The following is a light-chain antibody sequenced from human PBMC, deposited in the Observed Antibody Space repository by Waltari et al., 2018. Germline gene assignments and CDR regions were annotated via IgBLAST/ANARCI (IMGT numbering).Light chain of an antibody. V-gene: IGLV2-14*03. Sequence: QSALTQPASVSGSPGQSITISCTGTNNDVGASKFVSWYHQHPGRAPQLMIYDVTERPSGISYRFSGSKSANTASLTISGLLPEDEAIYYCCSFTATHTLLFGGGTTVTVL. J-gene: IGLJ2*01. CDR1: NNDVGASKF. CDR2: DVT. CDR3: CSFTATHTLL.